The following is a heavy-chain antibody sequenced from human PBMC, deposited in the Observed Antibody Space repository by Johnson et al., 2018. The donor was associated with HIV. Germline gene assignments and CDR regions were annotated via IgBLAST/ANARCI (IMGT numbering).Heavy chain of an antibody. D-gene: IGHD6-6*01. CDR1: GFTFSSYA. J-gene: IGHJ3*02. CDR2: ISYDGSNK. Sequence: QEQLEESGGGVVQPGRSLRLSCAASGFTFSSYAMHWVRQAPGKGLEWVAVISYDGSNKYYADSVKGRFTISRDNSKNTLYLQMNSLRAEDTAVYYCARDRWYSSSAGGVDDAFDIWGQGTMVTVSS. V-gene: IGHV3-30*04. CDR3: ARDRWYSSSAGGVDDAFDI.